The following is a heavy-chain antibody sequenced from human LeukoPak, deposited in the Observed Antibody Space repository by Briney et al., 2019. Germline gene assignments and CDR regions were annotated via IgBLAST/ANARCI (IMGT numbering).Heavy chain of an antibody. Sequence: AGVTVSCTASGYTFTGYYMQWGREAQGQGGEGVGWINTKRGGRNYSQKFQGRVSMTRDRANSKAYMELSRMRQDDADGDYCARRLAVVVPAAIGYWGQGTLVTVSS. D-gene: IGHD2-2*01. V-gene: IGHV1-2*02. CDR1: GYTFTGYY. J-gene: IGHJ4*02. CDR2: INTKRGGR. CDR3: ARRLAVVVPAAIGY.